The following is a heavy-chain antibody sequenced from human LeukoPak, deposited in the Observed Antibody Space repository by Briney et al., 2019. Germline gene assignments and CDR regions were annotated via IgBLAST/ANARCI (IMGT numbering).Heavy chain of an antibody. CDR3: ARDFGEMPNY. CDR1: GYTFTSYG. Sequence: ASVKVSCKASGYTFTSYGISWVRQAPGQGLEWMGWISAYNGNTNYAQKFQGGVTMTRDATTSTVYLELSSLRSEDTAVYYCARDFGEMPNYWGQGTLVTVSS. V-gene: IGHV1-18*01. J-gene: IGHJ4*02. D-gene: IGHD5-24*01. CDR2: ISAYNGNT.